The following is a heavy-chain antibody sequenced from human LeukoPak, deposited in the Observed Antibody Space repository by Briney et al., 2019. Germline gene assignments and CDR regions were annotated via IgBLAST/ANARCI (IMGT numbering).Heavy chain of an antibody. CDR3: ARGGNCSGGSCYSDRGWFDP. CDR1: GGSLSFYY. D-gene: IGHD2-15*01. Sequence: SETLSLTCGVYGGSLSFYYWCWIRQSPGKGLEWMGYIYYSGSTNYNPPLKSRVTISVDTSKNQFYLKLSSVTAADTAVYYCARGGNCSGGSCYSDRGWFDPWGQGILVTVSS. CDR2: IYYSGST. V-gene: IGHV4-59*01. J-gene: IGHJ5*02.